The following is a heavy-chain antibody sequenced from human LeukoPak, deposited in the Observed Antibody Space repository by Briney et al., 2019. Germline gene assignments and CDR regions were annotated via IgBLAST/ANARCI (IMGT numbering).Heavy chain of an antibody. V-gene: IGHV3-23*01. CDR2: ISGSGGKT. J-gene: IGHJ6*03. D-gene: IGHD3-9*01. CDR1: GFTFTTYA. Sequence: PGGSLRLSCAASGFTFTTYAMSWVRQAPGKGLEWVSAISGSGGKTYYADSVKGRFTISRDNSKNTLYLQMNSLRAEDTAVYYCAKGALRYFDRYYYMDVWGKGTTVTISS. CDR3: AKGALRYFDRYYYMDV.